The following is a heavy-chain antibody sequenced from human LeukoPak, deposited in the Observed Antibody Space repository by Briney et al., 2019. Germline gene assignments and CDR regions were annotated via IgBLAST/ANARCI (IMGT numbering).Heavy chain of an antibody. CDR3: ARGVGRLMIVVEWAFDI. CDR2: IYYSGST. J-gene: IGHJ3*02. D-gene: IGHD3-22*01. V-gene: IGHV4-59*01. CDR1: GGSISSYY. Sequence: SETLSLTCTVSGGSISSYYWSWIRQPPGKGLEWIGYIYYSGSTNYNPPLKSRVTISVDTSKNQFSLKLSSVTAADTAVYYCARGVGRLMIVVEWAFDIWGQGTMVTVSS.